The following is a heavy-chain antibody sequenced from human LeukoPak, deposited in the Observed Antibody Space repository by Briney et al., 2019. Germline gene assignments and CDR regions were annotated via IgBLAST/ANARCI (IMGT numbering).Heavy chain of an antibody. CDR2: IYYTGST. CDR3: ASSASSLNAFDI. CDR1: GDSISGFF. D-gene: IGHD6-13*01. J-gene: IGHJ3*02. Sequence: SETLSLTCSVSGDSISGFFWGWIRQPPGKGLEWIGYIYYTGSTNYNPSLKSRVTISVDTSKNQLSLELSAVTAADSAVYYCASSASSLNAFDIWGQGTMVTVSS. V-gene: IGHV4-59*01.